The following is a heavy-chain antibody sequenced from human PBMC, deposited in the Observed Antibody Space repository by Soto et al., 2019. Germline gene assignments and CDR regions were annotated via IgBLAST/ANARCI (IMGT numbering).Heavy chain of an antibody. Sequence: SVKVSCKASGGTFSSYAISWVRQAPGQGLEWMGGIIPIFGTANYAQKFQGRVTITAGESTSTASMELSSLRSEDTAVYYCARDSVRDIVSGMDVWGQGTTVTLPS. D-gene: IGHD2-15*01. CDR2: IIPIFGTA. CDR1: GGTFSSYA. J-gene: IGHJ6*02. CDR3: ARDSVRDIVSGMDV. V-gene: IGHV1-69*13.